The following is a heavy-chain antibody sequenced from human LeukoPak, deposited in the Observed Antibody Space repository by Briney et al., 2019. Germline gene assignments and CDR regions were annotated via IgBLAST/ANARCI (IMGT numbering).Heavy chain of an antibody. D-gene: IGHD5-12*01. CDR3: ARSGSGYLRYYFDY. CDR2: IYHSGST. V-gene: IGHV4-38-2*02. CDR1: GYSISSGYY. Sequence: PSETLSLTCTVSGYSISSGYYWAWIRQPPGKGLEWIGYIYHSGSTNYNPSLKSRVTISVDTSKNQFSLKLSSVTAADTAVYYCARSGSGYLRYYFDYWGQGTLVTVSS. J-gene: IGHJ4*02.